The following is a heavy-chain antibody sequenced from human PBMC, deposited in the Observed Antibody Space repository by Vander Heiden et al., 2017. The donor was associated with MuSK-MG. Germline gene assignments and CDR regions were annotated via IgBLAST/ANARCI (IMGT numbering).Heavy chain of an antibody. CDR1: GYSSTSYW. Sequence: ELQLVQSGSEATKPEESRTTSCKGTGYSSTSYWIAWVRQIPGKGLEWMGIIYPGDSDTRYSPSFQGQVTISDDKSISTAYLQWSSLKASDTAMYYCARQTHDAGVTNDGGQGTLVTVSS. J-gene: IGHJ4*02. CDR3: ARQTHDAGVTND. CDR2: IYPGDSDT. V-gene: IGHV5-51*01. D-gene: IGHD4-17*01.